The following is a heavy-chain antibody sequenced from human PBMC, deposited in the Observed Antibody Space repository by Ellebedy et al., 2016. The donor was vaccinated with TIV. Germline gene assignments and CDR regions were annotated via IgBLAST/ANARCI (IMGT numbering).Heavy chain of an antibody. D-gene: IGHD3-3*01. CDR2: VHYSGGT. V-gene: IGHV4-39*07. Sequence: MPSETLSLTCTVSGASISSSGYFCAWIRQPPGEGLEWLGSVHYSGGTNYNPSLKSRVTISVDTSKNQFSLKLTSVSAADTAVYYCARGALAILGVVTGYHGLDVWGQGTTVTVSS. CDR3: ARGALAILGVVTGYHGLDV. J-gene: IGHJ6*02. CDR1: GASISSSGYF.